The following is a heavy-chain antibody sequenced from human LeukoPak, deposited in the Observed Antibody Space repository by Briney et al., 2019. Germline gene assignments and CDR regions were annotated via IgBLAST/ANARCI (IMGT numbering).Heavy chain of an antibody. D-gene: IGHD2-15*01. J-gene: IGHJ4*02. Sequence: PGGSLRLSCAASGFTFSDYYMSWIRQAPGKGLEWVSYISSSSSYTNYADSVKGRFTISRDNAKNSLYLQMNGLRAEGTAVYYCARDLAVAATIDYWGQGTLVTVSS. CDR2: ISSSSSYT. V-gene: IGHV3-11*05. CDR3: ARDLAVAATIDY. CDR1: GFTFSDYY.